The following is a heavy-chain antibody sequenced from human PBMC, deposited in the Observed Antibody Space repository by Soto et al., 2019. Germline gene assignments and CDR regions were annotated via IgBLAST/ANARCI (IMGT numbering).Heavy chain of an antibody. J-gene: IGHJ6*02. CDR3: ARDLMGSIAAAGTKLDYYYYYGMDV. CDR1: GGTFSSYA. CDR2: IIPIFGTA. Sequence: SVKVSCKASGGTFSSYAISWVRQAPGQGLEWMGGIIPIFGTANYAQKFQGRVTITADESTSTAYMELSSLRSEDTAVYYCARDLMGSIAAAGTKLDYYYYYGMDVWGQGTTVTVSS. V-gene: IGHV1-69*13. D-gene: IGHD6-13*01.